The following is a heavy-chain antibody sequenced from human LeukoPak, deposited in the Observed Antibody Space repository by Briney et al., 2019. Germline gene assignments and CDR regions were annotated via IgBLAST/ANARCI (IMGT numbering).Heavy chain of an antibody. J-gene: IGHJ4*02. Sequence: PGGSLRLSCAASGFAFSSYEMNWVRQAPGKGLEWLSYISGSGSTIYSADPVKGRFTTSRDNAKNSLYLQMNSLRAEDTAVYYCATETNGRHYDYWGQGTLLTVSS. CDR3: ATETNGRHYDY. CDR2: ISGSGSTI. V-gene: IGHV3-48*03. D-gene: IGHD1-14*01. CDR1: GFAFSSYE.